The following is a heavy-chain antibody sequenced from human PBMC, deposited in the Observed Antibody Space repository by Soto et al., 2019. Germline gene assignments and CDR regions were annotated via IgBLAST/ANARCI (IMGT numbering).Heavy chain of an antibody. D-gene: IGHD2-15*01. CDR2: IYHSGST. J-gene: IGHJ6*02. CDR1: GGSISSSNW. Sequence: QVQLQESGPGLVKPSGTLSLTCAVSGGSISSSNWWSWVRQPPGKGLEWIGEIYHSGSTNYNPSLQRRITLPVAXSKNQFSLKLSSVTAADTAVYYCAMVGRYYYGMDVWGQGTTVTVSS. CDR3: AMVGRYYYGMDV. V-gene: IGHV4-4*02.